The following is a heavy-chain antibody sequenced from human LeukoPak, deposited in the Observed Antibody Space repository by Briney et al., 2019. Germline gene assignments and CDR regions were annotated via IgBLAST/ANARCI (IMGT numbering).Heavy chain of an antibody. CDR1: GFTFKRYH. CDR3: AKDLRYDSSKYTAFDI. Sequence: PGGSLRLSCAASGFTFKRYHMSWVRQAPGKGLDWVSSIDGGGTNTYYADSVKGRFTISRDNSKNTLYLQMNSLRAEDTAVYYCAKDLRYDSSKYTAFDIWGQGTMVTVSS. CDR2: IDGGGTNT. V-gene: IGHV3-23*01. J-gene: IGHJ3*02. D-gene: IGHD3-22*01.